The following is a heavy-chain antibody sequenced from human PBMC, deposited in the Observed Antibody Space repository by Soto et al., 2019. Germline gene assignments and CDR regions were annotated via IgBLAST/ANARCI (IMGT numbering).Heavy chain of an antibody. CDR3: AKTGVDTAVARRGDYFYGMDV. V-gene: IGHV3-21*01. CDR2: ISSISTYI. J-gene: IGHJ6*02. D-gene: IGHD5-18*01. CDR1: GFTFSSYA. Sequence: EVQLVESGGGLVKPGGSLRLSCEASGFTFSSYAMNWVRQAPGKGLEWVSFISSISTYIYHADSVKGRFSISRDNAKNLLYLQMSSLRADDTAVYYCAKTGVDTAVARRGDYFYGMDVWGQGTTVSVFS.